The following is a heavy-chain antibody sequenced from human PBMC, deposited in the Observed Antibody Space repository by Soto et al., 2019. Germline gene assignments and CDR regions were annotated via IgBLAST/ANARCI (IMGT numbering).Heavy chain of an antibody. CDR1: GFTFTNNW. CDR2: IKGKSDGETT. V-gene: IGHV3-15*07. Sequence: EVQVVESGGALVKPGGSLRLSCEASGFTFTNNWMNWVRQAPGKGPEWVGRIKGKSDGETTDYAAPVQGRFTISRQETTTSLLLFLQMSSLKTEDTAVYYCVRDLAFWGRGTLVTVSS. J-gene: IGHJ4*02. CDR3: VRDLAF.